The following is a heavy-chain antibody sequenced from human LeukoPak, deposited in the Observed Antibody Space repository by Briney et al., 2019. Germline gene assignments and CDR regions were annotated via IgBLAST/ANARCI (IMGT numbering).Heavy chain of an antibody. V-gene: IGHV1-46*01. Sequence: ASVKVSCKASGYTFTSYYMHWVRQAPGQGPEWMGIINPSGGSTSYAQKFQGGVTMTRDTSTSTVYMELSSLRSEDTAVYYCARDTAPPHSGRFDWWFDPWGQGTLVTVSS. D-gene: IGHD1-26*01. CDR1: GYTFTSYY. CDR2: INPSGGST. CDR3: ARDTAPPHSGRFDWWFDP. J-gene: IGHJ5*02.